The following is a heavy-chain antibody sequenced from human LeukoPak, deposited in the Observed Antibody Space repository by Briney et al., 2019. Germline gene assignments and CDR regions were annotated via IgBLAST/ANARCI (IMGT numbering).Heavy chain of an antibody. Sequence: GGTLRLSCAASGFTFSSYGMSWVRQAPGKGLEWVSAISGSGGSTYYADSVKGRFTISRDNSKNTQYLQMNSLRAEDTALYYCAKVYLRNVGGVLWGQGTLVTVSS. D-gene: IGHD2-8*02. CDR1: GFTFSSYG. J-gene: IGHJ4*02. V-gene: IGHV3-23*01. CDR3: AKVYLRNVGGVL. CDR2: ISGSGGST.